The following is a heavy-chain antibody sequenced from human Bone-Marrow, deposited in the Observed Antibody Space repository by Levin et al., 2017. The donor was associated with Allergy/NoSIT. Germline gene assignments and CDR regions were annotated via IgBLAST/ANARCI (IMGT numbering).Heavy chain of an antibody. CDR3: ARGYSYALG. J-gene: IGHJ4*02. CDR1: GFTFADYT. D-gene: IGHD5-18*01. Sequence: PGGSLRLSCTGSGFTFADYTMSWLRHSPAKGLEWVGFIKGKAFGETIQYAPSVRGRFVISRDDSRGIAYLQMSSLRAEDTAVYYCARGYSYALGWGQGTLVAVSS. CDR2: IKGKAFGETI. V-gene: IGHV3-49*03.